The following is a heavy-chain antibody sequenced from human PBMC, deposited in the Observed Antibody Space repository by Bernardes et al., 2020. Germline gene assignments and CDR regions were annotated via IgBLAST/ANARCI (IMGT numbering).Heavy chain of an antibody. D-gene: IGHD3-3*01. CDR1: GYTFNGYY. CDR3: ARAPRGGYYFDR. CDR2: INPNRGGT. V-gene: IGHV1-2*06. J-gene: IGHJ2*01. Sequence: ASVKVSCQACGYTFNGYYMQCVRQAPVQGLEWIGRINPNRGGTNYAQKFQGSVTRNRETSISTAYMELSRRRSDDTAVYYCARAPRGGYYFDRWGRGTLVTVSS.